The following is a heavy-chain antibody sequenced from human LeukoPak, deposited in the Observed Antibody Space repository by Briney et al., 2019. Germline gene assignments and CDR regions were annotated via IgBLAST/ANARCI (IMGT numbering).Heavy chain of an antibody. J-gene: IGHJ4*02. CDR2: IIPIFGTA. V-gene: IGHV1-69*06. CDR1: GGTFSSYA. Sequence: SVKVSCKASGGTFSSYAISWVRQAPGQGLEWMGGIIPIFGTANYAQKFQGRVTITADKSTSTAYMELSSLRSEDTAVYYCARGRSDSSGYYCFDYWGQGTLVTVSS. D-gene: IGHD3-22*01. CDR3: ARGRSDSSGYYCFDY.